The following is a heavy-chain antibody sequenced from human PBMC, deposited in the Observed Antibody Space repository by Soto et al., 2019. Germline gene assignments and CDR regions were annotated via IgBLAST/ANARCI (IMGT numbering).Heavy chain of an antibody. CDR2: ISYDGSNK. CDR1: GFTFSSYG. D-gene: IGHD2-21*02. CDR3: AKVAVTYYYYYGMDV. V-gene: IGHV3-30*18. Sequence: QVQLVESGGGVVQPGRSLRLSCAASGFTFSSYGMHWVRQAPGKGLEGVAVISYDGSNKYYADSVKGRFTISRDNSKNTLYLQMNSLRAEDTAVYYCAKVAVTYYYYYGMDVWGQGTTVTVSS. J-gene: IGHJ6*02.